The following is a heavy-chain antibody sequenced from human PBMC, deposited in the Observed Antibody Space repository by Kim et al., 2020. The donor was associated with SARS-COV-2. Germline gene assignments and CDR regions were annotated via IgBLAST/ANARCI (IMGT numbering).Heavy chain of an antibody. CDR3: AKGALVYSGYDWAWFDP. V-gene: IGHV3-23*01. CDR2: ISGSGGST. D-gene: IGHD5-12*01. Sequence: GGSLRLSCAASGFTFSSYAMSWVRQAPGKGLEWVSAISGSGGSTYYADSVKGRFTISRDNSKNTLYLQMNSLRAEDTAVYYCAKGALVYSGYDWAWFDPWGQGTLVTVSS. J-gene: IGHJ5*02. CDR1: GFTFSSYA.